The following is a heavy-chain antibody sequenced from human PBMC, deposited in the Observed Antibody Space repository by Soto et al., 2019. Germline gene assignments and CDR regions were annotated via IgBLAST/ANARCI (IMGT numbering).Heavy chain of an antibody. CDR3: ARNLRFLEWLRGSYGMDV. V-gene: IGHV3-30-3*01. D-gene: IGHD3-3*01. J-gene: IGHJ6*02. Sequence: PGGSLRLSCAASGFTFSSYAMHWVRQAPGKGLEWVAVISYDGSNKYYADSVKGRFTISRDNSKNTLYLQMNSLRAEDTAVYYCARNLRFLEWLRGSYGMDVWGQGTTVTVSS. CDR1: GFTFSSYA. CDR2: ISYDGSNK.